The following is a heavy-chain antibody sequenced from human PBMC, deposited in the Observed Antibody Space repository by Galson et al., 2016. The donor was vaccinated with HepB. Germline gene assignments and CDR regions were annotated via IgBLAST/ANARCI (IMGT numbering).Heavy chain of an antibody. J-gene: IGHJ3*02. V-gene: IGHV3-23*01. CDR3: AKINIGGYSSGWGGSFDI. D-gene: IGHD6-19*01. Sequence: SLRLSCAASEFTLRNYAMNWVRLAPGKGLEWVSVIRGSDDSTFYAGSVRGRFTISRDDAKNTLYLQMNSLRAEDTAVYYCAKINIGGYSSGWGGSFDIWGQGTMVTVPS. CDR2: IRGSDDST. CDR1: EFTLRNYA.